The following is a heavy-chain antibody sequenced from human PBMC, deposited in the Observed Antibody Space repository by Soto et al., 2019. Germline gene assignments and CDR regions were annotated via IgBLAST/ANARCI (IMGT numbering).Heavy chain of an antibody. CDR2: ISFDGSEK. J-gene: IGHJ4*02. Sequence: QVQLVESGGGVVQPGRSLRLSCTASGFTFSSSGMHWVRQAPGKGLEWVAVISFDGSEKYYADSVKGRFTISRDNSKNTQSLQMNSLRPKDTAVYYCARESPEPDFVDYWGRYFDYWGQGSLGTVAS. V-gene: IGHV3-30-3*01. CDR1: GFTFSSSG. CDR3: ARESPEPDFVDYWGRYFDY. D-gene: IGHD4-17*01.